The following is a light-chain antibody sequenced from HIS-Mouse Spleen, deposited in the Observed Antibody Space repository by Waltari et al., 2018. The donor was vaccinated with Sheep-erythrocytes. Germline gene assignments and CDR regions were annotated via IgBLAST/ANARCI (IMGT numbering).Light chain of an antibody. V-gene: IGKV1-12*01. CDR1: PGISSW. Sequence: DIQMTQSPSSVSASVGDRVTIPCRASPGISSWLAWYRQKPGKAPKLLFYAASSLQSGVPSRFGGRGSGTDVALSISSLQPEDFATYCCQQANSFPITFGQGTRLEIK. CDR3: QQANSFPIT. J-gene: IGKJ5*01. CDR2: AAS.